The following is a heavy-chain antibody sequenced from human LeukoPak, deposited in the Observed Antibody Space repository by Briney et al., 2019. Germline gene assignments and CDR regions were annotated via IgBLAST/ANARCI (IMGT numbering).Heavy chain of an antibody. V-gene: IGHV1-2*02. Sequence: ASVRVSCKASGYTFTGYYMHWVRQAPGQGLEWMGWINPNSGGTNYAQKFQGRVTMTRDTSISTAYMELSRLRSDDTAVYYCARDTRRDGYNLFDYWGQGTLVTVSS. CDR2: INPNSGGT. CDR1: GYTFTGYY. D-gene: IGHD5-24*01. J-gene: IGHJ4*02. CDR3: ARDTRRDGYNLFDY.